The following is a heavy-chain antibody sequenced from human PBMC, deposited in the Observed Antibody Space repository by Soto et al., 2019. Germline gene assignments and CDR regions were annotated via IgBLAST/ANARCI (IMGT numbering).Heavy chain of an antibody. CDR3: ARQYYGSGSYYSPPGVY. V-gene: IGHV4-39*01. Sequence: LSLTCTVSGGSISSSSYYWGWIRQPPGKGLEWIGSIYYSGSTYYNPSLKSRVTISVDTSKNQFSLKLSSVTAADTAVYYCARQYYGSGSYYSPPGVYWGQGTLVTVSS. CDR2: IYYSGST. D-gene: IGHD3-10*01. J-gene: IGHJ4*02. CDR1: GGSISSSSYY.